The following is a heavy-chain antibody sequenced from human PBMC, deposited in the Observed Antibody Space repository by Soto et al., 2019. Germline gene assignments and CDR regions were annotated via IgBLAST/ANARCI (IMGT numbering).Heavy chain of an antibody. J-gene: IGHJ5*02. CDR1: GYTFTSYD. V-gene: IGHV1-8*01. CDR2: MNPNSGNT. CDR3: ARLKQDYAVA. Sequence: QVQLVQSGAEVKKPGASVKVSCKASGYTFTSYDINWVRLATGQGLEWMGWMNPNSGNTAYAQQFQGRVTMTRNTSVSTAYMELSSLRSEDPAVYYGARLKQDYAVAWGQGTLVTVSS. D-gene: IGHD3-16*01.